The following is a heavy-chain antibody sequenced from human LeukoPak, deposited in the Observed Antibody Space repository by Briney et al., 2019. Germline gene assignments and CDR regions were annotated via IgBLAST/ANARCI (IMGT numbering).Heavy chain of an antibody. CDR2: IYSGGGT. D-gene: IGHD3-22*01. Sequence: GGSLRLSCAASGFTVSSSYMNWVRQAPGKGLEWVSLIYSGGGTYYADSVKGRFTISRDNSKNTLYLQMNSLRAEDTAVYYCARNYYDSSAYYYSDYWGQGTLVTVSS. V-gene: IGHV3-66*01. J-gene: IGHJ4*02. CDR3: ARNYYDSSAYYYSDY. CDR1: GFTVSSSY.